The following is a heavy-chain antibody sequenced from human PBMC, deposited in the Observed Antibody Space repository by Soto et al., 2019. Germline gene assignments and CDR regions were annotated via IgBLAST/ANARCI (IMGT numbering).Heavy chain of an antibody. D-gene: IGHD2-2*01. Sequence: SVKVSCKASGGTFSSYAISWVRQAPGQGLEWMGGIIPIFGTANYAQKFQGRVTITTDESTSTAYMELSSLRSEDTAVYYCARTVVMQFPAATFDYWGQGTLVTVSS. CDR1: GGTFSSYA. CDR2: IIPIFGTA. CDR3: ARTVVMQFPAATFDY. V-gene: IGHV1-69*05. J-gene: IGHJ4*02.